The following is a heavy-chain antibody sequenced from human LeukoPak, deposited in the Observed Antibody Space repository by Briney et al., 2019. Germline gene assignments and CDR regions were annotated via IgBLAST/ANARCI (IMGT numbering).Heavy chain of an antibody. CDR2: IYTSGST. V-gene: IGHV4-61*02. D-gene: IGHD3-16*01. Sequence: SQTLSLTCTVSGGSISSGSYYWSWIRQPAGKGLEWIGRIYTSGSTNYNPSLKSRVTISVDTSKNQFSLKLSSVTAADTAVYYCANTYVGSDWFDPWGQGTLVTVSS. CDR1: GGSISSGSYY. CDR3: ANTYVGSDWFDP. J-gene: IGHJ5*02.